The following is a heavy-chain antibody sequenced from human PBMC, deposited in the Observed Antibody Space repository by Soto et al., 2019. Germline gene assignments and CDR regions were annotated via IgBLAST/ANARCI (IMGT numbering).Heavy chain of an antibody. J-gene: IGHJ4*02. CDR2: IGVGGGDR. Sequence: GGSLRLSCAASGFTFSSYAMSWVRQAPGKGLEWVSIIGVGGGDRYYPESVKGRFTISRDNSRDTLYLEMNSLRDEDTAVYYCAXVRFEELVWGQGTLVTVS. CDR3: AXVRFEELV. V-gene: IGHV3-23*01. D-gene: IGHD3-10*01. CDR1: GFTFSSYA.